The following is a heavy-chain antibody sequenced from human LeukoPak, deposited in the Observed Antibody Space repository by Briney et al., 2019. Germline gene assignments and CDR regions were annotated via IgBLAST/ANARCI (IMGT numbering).Heavy chain of an antibody. CDR3: ARKGVGYYYDSSGYHRGDAFDI. J-gene: IGHJ3*02. V-gene: IGHV3-21*01. CDR1: GFTFSSYS. CDR2: ISSSSSYT. Sequence: GGSLRLSCAASGFTFSSYSMNWVRQAPGKGLEWVSSISSSSSYTYYADSVKGRFTISRDNAKNSLYLQMNSLRAEDTAVYYCARKGVGYYYDSSGYHRGDAFDIWGQGTMVTVSP. D-gene: IGHD3-22*01.